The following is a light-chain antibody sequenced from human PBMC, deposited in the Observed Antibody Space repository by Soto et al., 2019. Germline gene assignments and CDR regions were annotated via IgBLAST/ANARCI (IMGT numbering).Light chain of an antibody. CDR1: QCVSSY. Sequence: EIVLTQSPATLSLSPGERATLSCRASQCVSSYLAWYQQKPGQAPRLLIYGASTRATGIPARFSGSGSGTEFTLTISSLQSEDFAVYYCQQYNNWPITSGQGTRLEI. J-gene: IGKJ5*01. CDR3: QQYNNWPIT. CDR2: GAS. V-gene: IGKV3-15*01.